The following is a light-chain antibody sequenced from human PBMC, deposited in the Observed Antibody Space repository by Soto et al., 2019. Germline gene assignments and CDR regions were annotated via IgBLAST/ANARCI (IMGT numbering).Light chain of an antibody. V-gene: IGKV3-15*01. CDR2: GAF. Sequence: IMMTPSPAPPSLSPGGSATLSFPGLQSIRGHLAWYQLRPGQAPRVLIYGAFTGATGVPARFSGSGSGTEFTLTISSLQPDDFATYYCHQLNSYPRSITFGQGTRLEIK. CDR3: HQLNSYPRSIT. J-gene: IGKJ5*01. CDR1: QSIRGH.